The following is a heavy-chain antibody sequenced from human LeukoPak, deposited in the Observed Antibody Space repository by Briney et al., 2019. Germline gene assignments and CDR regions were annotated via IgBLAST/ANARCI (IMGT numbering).Heavy chain of an antibody. D-gene: IGHD3-3*01. CDR3: ARSSFWSGYANWFDP. CDR1: GYTFTGYY. CDR2: INPNSGGT. V-gene: IGHV1-2*02. Sequence: ASVKVSCKASGYTFTGYYMHWVRQAPGQGLEWMGWINPNSGGTNYAQKFQGRVTMTRDTSISTAYMELSRLRSDDTAVYYCARSSFWSGYANWFDPWGQGTLLAVSS. J-gene: IGHJ5*02.